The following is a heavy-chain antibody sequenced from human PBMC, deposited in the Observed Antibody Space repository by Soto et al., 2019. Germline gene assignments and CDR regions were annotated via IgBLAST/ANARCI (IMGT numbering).Heavy chain of an antibody. J-gene: IGHJ4*02. CDR1: GFTFSSYA. Sequence: GGSLRLSCAASGFTFSSYAMSWVRQAPGKGLEWVSAISGSGGSTYYADSVKGRFTISRDNSKNTLYLQMNSLRAEDTAVYYCAKVAAYMVRGVAPLGYFDYWGQGTLVTVSS. CDR3: AKVAAYMVRGVAPLGYFDY. V-gene: IGHV3-23*01. CDR2: ISGSGGST. D-gene: IGHD3-10*01.